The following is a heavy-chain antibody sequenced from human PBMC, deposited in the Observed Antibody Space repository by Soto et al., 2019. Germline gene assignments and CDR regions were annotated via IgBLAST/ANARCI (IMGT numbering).Heavy chain of an antibody. D-gene: IGHD3-10*01. CDR3: ARAGYGSGSYHFDY. CDR2: INSDESVT. Sequence: EVQLVESGGGLVQSGGSLRLSCAASGFTFSNCWMHWVHQAPGKGLVWVSRINSDESVTGYADSVKGRFTISRDNAKNTLYLQMNSLRDEDTAVYYCARAGYGSGSYHFDYWGQGTLVTVSS. V-gene: IGHV3-74*01. CDR1: GFTFSNCW. J-gene: IGHJ4*02.